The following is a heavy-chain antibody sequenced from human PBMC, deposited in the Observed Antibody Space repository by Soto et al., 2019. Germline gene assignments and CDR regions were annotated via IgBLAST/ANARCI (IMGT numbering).Heavy chain of an antibody. D-gene: IGHD6-6*01. Sequence: SETLSLTCAVSGYSISSGYYWGWIRQPPGKGLEWIGSIYHSGSTYYNPSLKSRVTISVDTSKNQFSLKLSSVTAADTAVYYCATIGIEARPTRGWFDPWGQGTLVTVSS. J-gene: IGHJ5*02. CDR2: IYHSGST. V-gene: IGHV4-38-2*01. CDR3: ATIGIEARPTRGWFDP. CDR1: GYSISSGYY.